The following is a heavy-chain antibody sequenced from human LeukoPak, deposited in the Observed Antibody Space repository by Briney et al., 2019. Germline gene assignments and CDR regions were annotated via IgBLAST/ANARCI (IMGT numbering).Heavy chain of an antibody. CDR2: INAGNGNT. CDR1: GYTFTSYA. D-gene: IGHD6-25*01. J-gene: IGHJ2*01. Sequence: ASVKVSCKASGYTFTSYAMHWVRQAPGQRLEWMGWINAGNGNTKYSQKFQGRVTITGDTSASTAYMELSSLRSEDTAVYYCARGSAMWYFDLWGRGTLVTVSS. CDR3: ARGSAMWYFDL. V-gene: IGHV1-3*01.